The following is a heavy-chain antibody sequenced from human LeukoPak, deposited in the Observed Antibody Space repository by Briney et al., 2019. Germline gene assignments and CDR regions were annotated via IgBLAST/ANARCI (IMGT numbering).Heavy chain of an antibody. CDR1: GFTFSSYA. Sequence: GGSLRLSCAAPGFTFSSYAMHWVRQAPGKGLEWVAVISYDGSNKYYADSVKGRFTISRDNSKNTLYLQMNSLRAEDTAVYYCARDGGYGYNFYDAFDIWGQGTMVTVSS. V-gene: IGHV3-30-3*01. D-gene: IGHD5-24*01. CDR2: ISYDGSNK. J-gene: IGHJ3*02. CDR3: ARDGGYGYNFYDAFDI.